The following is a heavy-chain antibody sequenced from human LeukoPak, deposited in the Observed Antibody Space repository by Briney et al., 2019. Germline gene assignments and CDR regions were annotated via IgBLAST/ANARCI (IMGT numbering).Heavy chain of an antibody. Sequence: PGGSLRLSCAASGFTFSSYWMSWVRQAPGKGLEWVANIKQDGSEKYYVDSVKGRFTISRDNAKNSLYLLMNSLRAEDTAVYYCAREYRGYSYGSSLDYWGQGTLVTVSS. CDR2: IKQDGSEK. CDR1: GFTFSSYW. J-gene: IGHJ4*02. V-gene: IGHV3-7*01. CDR3: AREYRGYSYGSSLDY. D-gene: IGHD5-18*01.